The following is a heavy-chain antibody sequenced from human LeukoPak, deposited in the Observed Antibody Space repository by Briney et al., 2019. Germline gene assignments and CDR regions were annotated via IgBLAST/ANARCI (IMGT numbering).Heavy chain of an antibody. CDR1: GYSISSGYY. J-gene: IGHJ4*02. Sequence: SGTLSLTCTVSGYSISSGYYWGWIRQPPGKGLEWIGSIYHSGSTYYNPSLKSRVTISVDTSKNQFSLKLSSVTAADTAVYYCAVRAYGVQKGGLDYWGQGTLVTVSS. D-gene: IGHD1-1*01. CDR3: AVRAYGVQKGGLDY. V-gene: IGHV4-38-2*02. CDR2: IYHSGST.